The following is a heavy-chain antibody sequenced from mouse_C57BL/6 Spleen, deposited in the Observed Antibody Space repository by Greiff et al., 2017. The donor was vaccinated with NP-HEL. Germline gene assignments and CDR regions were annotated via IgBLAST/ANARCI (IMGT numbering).Heavy chain of an antibody. Sequence: QVQLQQSGAELVKPGASVKISCTASGYAFSSYWMNWVKQRPGKGLEWIGQIYPGDGDTNYNGKFKGKATLTADKSSSTAYMQLSSLTSEDSAVYYCARGVVSGAMDYWGQGTSVTVSS. CDR2: IYPGDGDT. V-gene: IGHV1-80*01. CDR1: GYAFSSYW. CDR3: ARGVVSGAMDY. J-gene: IGHJ4*01. D-gene: IGHD6-2*01.